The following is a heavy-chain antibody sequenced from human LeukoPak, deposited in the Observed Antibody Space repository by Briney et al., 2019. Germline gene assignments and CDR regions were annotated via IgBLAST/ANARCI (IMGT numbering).Heavy chain of an antibody. CDR1: GGSFSGYY. Sequence: PSETLSLTCAVYGGSFSGYYWSWIRQPPGKRLEWIGEINHSGSTNYNPSLKSRVTISVDTSKNQFSLELSSVTAADTAVYYCARGRRDSSSWYRKWFDPWGQGTLVTVSS. V-gene: IGHV4-34*01. CDR2: INHSGST. D-gene: IGHD6-13*01. CDR3: ARGRRDSSSWYRKWFDP. J-gene: IGHJ5*02.